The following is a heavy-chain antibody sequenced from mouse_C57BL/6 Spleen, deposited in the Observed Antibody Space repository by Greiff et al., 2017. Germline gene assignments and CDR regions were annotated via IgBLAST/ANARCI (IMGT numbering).Heavy chain of an antibody. CDR1: GYTFTSYW. D-gene: IGHD1-1*01. CDR3: ARWTSGGYYYGSSY. V-gene: IGHV1-72*01. J-gene: IGHJ2*01. CDR2: IDPNSGGT. Sequence: VQLQQPGAELVKPGASVKLSCKASGYTFTSYWMHWVKQRPGRGLEWIGRIDPNSGGTKYNEKFKSKATLTVDKPSSTAYMQLSSLTSEDSAVYYCARWTSGGYYYGSSYWGQGTTLTVSS.